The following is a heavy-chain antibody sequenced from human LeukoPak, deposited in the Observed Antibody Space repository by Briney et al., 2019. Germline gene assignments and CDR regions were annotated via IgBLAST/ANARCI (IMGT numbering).Heavy chain of an antibody. CDR1: GFTFDDYG. CDR3: ARQIRGYSYGYGYLDY. V-gene: IGHV3-20*04. D-gene: IGHD5-18*01. CDR2: INWNGGST. J-gene: IGHJ4*02. Sequence: PGGSLRLSCAASGFTFDDYGMSWVRQAPGKGLEWVSGINWNGGSTGYADSVKGRFTISRDNAKHSLYLQMNSLRAEDTALYYCARQIRGYSYGYGYLDYWGQGTLVTVSS.